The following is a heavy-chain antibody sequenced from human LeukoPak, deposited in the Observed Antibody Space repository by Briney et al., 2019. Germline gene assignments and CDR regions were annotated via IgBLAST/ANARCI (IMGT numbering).Heavy chain of an antibody. CDR3: ARDKSGYYHDPYSWFDP. V-gene: IGHV4-30-4*01. Sequence: SETLSLTCTVSGGSIRSGDYYWSWIRQPPGKGLEWIGYIYYSGSTYYNPSLKSRATISVDTSKNQFSLKLTSVTAADTAVYYCARDKSGYYHDPYSWFDPWGQGTLVTVSS. D-gene: IGHD3-3*01. CDR1: GGSIRSGDYY. CDR2: IYYSGST. J-gene: IGHJ5*02.